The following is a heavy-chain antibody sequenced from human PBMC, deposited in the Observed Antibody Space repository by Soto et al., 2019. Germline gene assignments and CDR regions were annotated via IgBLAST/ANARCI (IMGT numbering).Heavy chain of an antibody. D-gene: IGHD4-17*01. CDR1: GYSFTTHG. CDR2: ISAYNGDT. J-gene: IGHJ6*02. Sequence: QVQLVQSEAEVRKRGASVKVSCKASGYSFTTHGISWVRRAPGHGLEWMGWISAYNGDTHYVQRFQGRLTMTTDTSTSTAYMELRSLTSDDTAVYYCARDPPFSGILRGTPLMDVWGQGTTVTVSS. V-gene: IGHV1-18*04. CDR3: ARDPPFSGILRGTPLMDV.